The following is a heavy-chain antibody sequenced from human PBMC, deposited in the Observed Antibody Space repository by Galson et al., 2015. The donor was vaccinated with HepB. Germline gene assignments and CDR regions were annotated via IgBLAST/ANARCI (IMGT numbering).Heavy chain of an antibody. CDR2: ISWNSGSI. Sequence: SLRLSCAVSGFTFEDYAMHWVRQAPGKGLEWVSGISWNSGSIGYADSVKGRFTTSRDNAKNSLYLQMNSLRAEDTALYYCAKDTKGWELLLDYWGQGTLVTVSS. D-gene: IGHD1-26*01. J-gene: IGHJ4*02. CDR3: AKDTKGWELLLDY. CDR1: GFTFEDYA. V-gene: IGHV3-9*01.